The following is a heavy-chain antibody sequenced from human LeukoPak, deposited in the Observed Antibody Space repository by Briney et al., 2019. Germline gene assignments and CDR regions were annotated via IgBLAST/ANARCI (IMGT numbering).Heavy chain of an antibody. CDR2: IIPILGIA. CDR3: ARTGGESGWEGGGFDP. D-gene: IGHD2-8*02. J-gene: IGHJ5*02. CDR1: GYTFTSYA. Sequence: SVKVSCKASGYTFTSYAISWVRQAPGQGLEWMGRIIPILGIANYAQKFQGRVTITADKSTSTAYMELSSLRSEDTAVYYCARTGGESGWEGGGFDPWGQGTLVTVSS. V-gene: IGHV1-69*04.